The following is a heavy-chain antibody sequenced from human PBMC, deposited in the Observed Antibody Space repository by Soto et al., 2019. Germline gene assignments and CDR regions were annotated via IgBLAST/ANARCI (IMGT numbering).Heavy chain of an antibody. CDR2: MSYDGSDT. Sequence: CRSLRLSCVGSGFIFSNNRMHWVGETPGKGLEWVAFMSYDGSDTFYADSVKGRFTIYRDNSKNTLFMNMSNLRGEDRAMYYCTIVRVADSALDRWGQGTLVTVS. J-gene: IGHJ5*02. CDR3: TIVRVADSALDR. CDR1: GFIFSNNR. D-gene: IGHD3-10*02. V-gene: IGHV3-30*03.